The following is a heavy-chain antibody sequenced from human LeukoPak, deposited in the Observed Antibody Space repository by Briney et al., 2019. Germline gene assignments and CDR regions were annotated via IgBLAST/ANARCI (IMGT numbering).Heavy chain of an antibody. J-gene: IGHJ3*02. CDR3: ARGRGSYDAFDI. Sequence: PGGSLRLSCAASGFTVNSDYMNWVRQAPGKGLEWVSVIYSGGTTYYADSVKGRFTISRDNSKNTLYLQMNSLRAEDTAVYYCARGRGSYDAFDIWGQGTMVTVSS. CDR2: IYSGGTT. CDR1: GFTVNSDY. V-gene: IGHV3-66*01. D-gene: IGHD2-15*01.